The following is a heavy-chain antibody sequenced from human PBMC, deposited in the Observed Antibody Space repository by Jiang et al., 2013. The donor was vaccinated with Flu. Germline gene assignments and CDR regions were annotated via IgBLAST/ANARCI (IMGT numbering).Heavy chain of an antibody. V-gene: IGHV3-21*06. CDR3: ARQPSNSWYFDY. D-gene: IGHD2/OR15-2a*01. J-gene: IGHJ4*02. CDR1: GFKFSSYD. Sequence: QLVESGGGLVKPGGSLRLSCAASGFKFSSYDMNWVRQAPGKGLEWISSISDNRRSKYFADSVKGRFTISRDNAKNTLYLEMNSLTAEDTAIYYCARQPSNSWYFDYWGQGTLVTVSS. CDR2: ISDNRRSK.